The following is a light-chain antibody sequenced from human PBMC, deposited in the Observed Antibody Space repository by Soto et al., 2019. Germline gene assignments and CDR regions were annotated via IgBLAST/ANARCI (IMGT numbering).Light chain of an antibody. J-gene: IGLJ1*01. V-gene: IGLV2-14*01. CDR1: SSDVGAYNY. CDR3: SSYTRSTTYV. Sequence: QSVLTQPASVSGSPGQSITISCTGTSSDVGAYNYVSWYQQHPDKAPKLMIYEVSNRPSGVSDRFYGTKSGNTASLTISGLQAEDESDYYCSSYTRSTTYVFGTGTKLTVL. CDR2: EVS.